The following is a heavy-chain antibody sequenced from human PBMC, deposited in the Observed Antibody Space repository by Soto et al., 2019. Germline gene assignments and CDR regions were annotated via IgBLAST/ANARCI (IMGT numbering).Heavy chain of an antibody. CDR1: GGSINNAF. D-gene: IGHD1-26*01. CDR2: IYSTGYA. Sequence: SETLSLTCLVSGGSINNAFWNWIRHTPGKGLQWVGYIYSTGYAAYNPSLEARATISMDKSRNQVSLRLTSVTAEDTATYYCAKDPEWELPKYYFDYWGQGTLVTVSS. V-gene: IGHV4-4*08. CDR3: AKDPEWELPKYYFDY. J-gene: IGHJ4*02.